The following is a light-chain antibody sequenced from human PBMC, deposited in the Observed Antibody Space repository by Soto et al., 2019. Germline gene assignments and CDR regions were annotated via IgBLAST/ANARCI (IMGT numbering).Light chain of an antibody. V-gene: IGKV1-39*01. CDR1: QNISYY. CDR2: GAS. CDR3: QQSYTTPWT. J-gene: IGKJ1*01. Sequence: DIQMTQSPSPLSASVGDRLTITCRASQNISYYLNWFQQRPGKAPQRLIFGASNLHIGVPSRFSGSGSGTDFALAISSLQPEDFATYHCQQSYTTPWTFGQGTKV.